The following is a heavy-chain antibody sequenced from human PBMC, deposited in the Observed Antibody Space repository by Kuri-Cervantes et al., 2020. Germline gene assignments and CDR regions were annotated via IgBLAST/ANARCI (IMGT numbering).Heavy chain of an antibody. D-gene: IGHD3-10*01. CDR1: GFTFGDYA. CDR3: TREAQYYDY. V-gene: IGHV3-49*04. J-gene: IGHJ4*02. CDR2: IRSKAYGGTT. Sequence: GESLKISCTASGFTFGDYAMSWVRQAPGKGLEWVGFIRSKAYGGTTEYAASVKGRFTISRDDSKSIAYLQMNSLKTEDTAVYHCTREAQYYDYWGQGTLVTVSS.